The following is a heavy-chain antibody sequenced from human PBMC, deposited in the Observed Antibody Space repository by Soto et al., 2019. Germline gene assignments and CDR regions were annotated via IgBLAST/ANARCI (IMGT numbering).Heavy chain of an antibody. CDR3: ARDPPYGSGTSQNYGMDV. CDR2: IKQDGSET. CDR1: GLTFSSYS. J-gene: IGHJ6*02. V-gene: IGHV3-7*04. D-gene: IGHD3-10*01. Sequence: GGSLRLSCAASGLTFSSYSMNWVRQAPGKGLEWVANIKQDGSETYYVDSVKGRFTISRDNAKNSLYLQMNSLRAEDTAVYYCARDPPYGSGTSQNYGMDVWGQGTTVTVSS.